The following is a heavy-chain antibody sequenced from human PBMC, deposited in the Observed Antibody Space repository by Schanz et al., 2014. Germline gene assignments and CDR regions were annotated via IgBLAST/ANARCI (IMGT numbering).Heavy chain of an antibody. CDR3: AKDGYSVVVISPTESIDN. V-gene: IGHV3-7*05. Sequence: EVQLVESGGGLVQPGGSLRLSCTASGFTFSDYWMSWVRQAPGKGPEWVANIKHDGSVKDYVDSVEGRFTISRDNAKNALYLQMNSLRAEDTAVYYCAKDGYSVVVISPTESIDNWGQGTMVTVSP. J-gene: IGHJ3*02. CDR1: GFTFSDYW. CDR2: IKHDGSVK. D-gene: IGHD2-21*01.